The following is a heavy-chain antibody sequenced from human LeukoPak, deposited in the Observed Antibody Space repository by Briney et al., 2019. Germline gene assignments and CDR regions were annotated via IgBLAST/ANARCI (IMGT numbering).Heavy chain of an antibody. V-gene: IGHV3-7*01. CDR1: GFTLSSRW. CDR3: ATDRGWRTSGYYLYYFEY. CDR2: INRDGSEK. Sequence: GGSLRLSCVVSGFTLSSRWRMWVRQAPGEGLEWMTNINRDGSEKDYVDSVKGRFTITRDNAENSLYLQMSSLRAEDTAVYYCATDRGWRTSGYYLYYFEYWGQGTLVTYSS. D-gene: IGHD3-3*01. J-gene: IGHJ4*02.